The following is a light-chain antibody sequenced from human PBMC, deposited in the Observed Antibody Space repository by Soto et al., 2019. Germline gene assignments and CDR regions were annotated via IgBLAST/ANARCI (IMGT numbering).Light chain of an antibody. CDR1: YSNIGGNY. V-gene: IGLV1-51*01. CDR2: DNN. CDR3: AVWDSSLSAVV. J-gene: IGLJ2*01. Sequence: QSVLTQPPSVSAAPGQKVTISCSGSYSNIGGNYVSWYLQVPGTTPKLLIYDNNNRASRIPDRFSGSKSATSATLGITGGQTGDEADYYCAVWDSSLSAVVFGGGTKLTVL.